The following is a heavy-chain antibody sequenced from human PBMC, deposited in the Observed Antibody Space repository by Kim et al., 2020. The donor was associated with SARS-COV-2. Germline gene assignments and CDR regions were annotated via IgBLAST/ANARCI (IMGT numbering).Heavy chain of an antibody. Sequence: ASVKVSCKASGYTFTSYDINWVRQDTGQGLEWMGWMNPNSGNTGYAQKFQGRVTMTRNTSISTAYMELSSLRSEDTAVYYCARRLRYFDWLSPSYYYYYMDVWGKGTTVTVSS. CDR2: MNPNSGNT. D-gene: IGHD3-9*01. CDR1: GYTFTSYD. J-gene: IGHJ6*03. CDR3: ARRLRYFDWLSPSYYYYYMDV. V-gene: IGHV1-8*01.